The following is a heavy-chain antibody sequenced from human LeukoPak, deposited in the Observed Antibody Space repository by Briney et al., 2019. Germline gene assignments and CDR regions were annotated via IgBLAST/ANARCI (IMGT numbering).Heavy chain of an antibody. CDR3: ARAYYGSGRNYYYYYMDV. V-gene: IGHV1-8*01. CDR2: INPNSGNT. J-gene: IGHJ6*03. Sequence: ASVKVSCKASGYTFTSYDLNWVRQATGQGLEWMGWINPNSGNTGYAQKFQGRVTMTRNTSISTAYMELSSLRSEDTAVYYCARAYYGSGRNYYYYYMDVWGKGTTVTVSS. CDR1: GYTFTSYD. D-gene: IGHD3-10*01.